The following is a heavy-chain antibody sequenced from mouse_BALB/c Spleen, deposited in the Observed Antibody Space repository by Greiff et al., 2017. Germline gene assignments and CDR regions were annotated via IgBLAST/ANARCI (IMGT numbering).Heavy chain of an antibody. CDR3: ARAGTDY. V-gene: IGHV5-6-3*01. CDR1: GFTFSSYG. J-gene: IGHJ4*01. D-gene: IGHD4-1*01. Sequence: EVQLVESGGGLVQPGGSLKLSCAASGFTFSSYGMSWVRQTPDKRLELVATINSNGGSTYYPDSVKGRFTISRDNAKNTLYLQMSSLKSEDTAMYYCARAGTDYWGQGTSVTVSS. CDR2: INSNGGST.